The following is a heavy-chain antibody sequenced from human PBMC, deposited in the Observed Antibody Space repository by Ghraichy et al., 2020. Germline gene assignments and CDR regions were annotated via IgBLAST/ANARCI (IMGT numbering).Heavy chain of an antibody. J-gene: IGHJ6*02. V-gene: IGHV4-30-2*06. CDR3: ARTTISGFAMDV. CDR2: IYPSGIT. CDR1: GGSISGGGNS. Sequence: SLNISCAVSGGSISGGGNSWSWIRQSQGKGLEWIGYIYPSGITNYHPSLNNRVTMSIATSKNHFSLKLTSVTAADTAVYYCARTTISGFAMDVWGQGTTVTDSS. D-gene: IGHD3-22*01.